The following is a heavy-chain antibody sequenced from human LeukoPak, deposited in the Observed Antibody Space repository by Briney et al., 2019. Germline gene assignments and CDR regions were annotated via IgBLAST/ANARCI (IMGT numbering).Heavy chain of an antibody. CDR2: ISGDGGST. V-gene: IGHV3-43*02. CDR1: GFTFDDYA. CDR3: AEDRNWNDFYAMQFDP. J-gene: IGHJ5*02. Sequence: PGGSLRLSCAASGFTFDDYAMHWVRQAPAKGLEWVSLISGDGGSTYYADSVKGRFTISRDNSKNSLYLQMNSLRTEDTALYYCAEDRNWNDFYAMQFDPWVQGTLVAVSS. D-gene: IGHD1-1*01.